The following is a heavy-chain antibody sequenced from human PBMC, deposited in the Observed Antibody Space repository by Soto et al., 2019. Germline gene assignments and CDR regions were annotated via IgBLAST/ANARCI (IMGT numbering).Heavy chain of an antibody. V-gene: IGHV1-69*12. D-gene: IGHD5-12*01. Sequence: QVQLVQSGPEVKRPGSSVKVSCKASGGTFNSYSFSWVRQAPGQGLEWMGGIIPIYGSAHYAQNFQGRFTITADESTSTVARDLSSLRSADTDIYYCATIRDGYNVHFFYGMDVWGQGTTVTVSS. J-gene: IGHJ6*02. CDR2: IIPIYGSA. CDR1: GGTFNSYS. CDR3: ATIRDGYNVHFFYGMDV.